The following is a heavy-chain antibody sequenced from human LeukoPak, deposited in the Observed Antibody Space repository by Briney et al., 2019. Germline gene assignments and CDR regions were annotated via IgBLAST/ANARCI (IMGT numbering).Heavy chain of an antibody. J-gene: IGHJ3*02. CDR1: GFTFSSYW. Sequence: GGSLRLSCAAPGFTFSSYWMSWVRQAPGKGLEWVANIKQDGSEKYYVDSVKGRFTISRDNAKNSLYLQMNSLRAEDTAVYYCARDSYYDILTGCFDIWGQGTMVTVSS. CDR3: ARDSYYDILTGCFDI. CDR2: IKQDGSEK. V-gene: IGHV3-7*01. D-gene: IGHD3-9*01.